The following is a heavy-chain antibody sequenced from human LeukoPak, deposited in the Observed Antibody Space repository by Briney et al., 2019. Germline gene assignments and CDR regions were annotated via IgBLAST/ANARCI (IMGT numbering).Heavy chain of an antibody. Sequence: GGSLRLSCAASGFTFSNYDMHWVRQAPGKGLEWVAVIWYDGSNKYYGDSVKGRFTISRDNSKNTLYLQMNSLRAEDTAVYYCARDTRDYYDSSGHYYVGTFDFWGQGTLVTVS. CDR2: IWYDGSNK. CDR1: GFTFSNYD. J-gene: IGHJ4*02. V-gene: IGHV3-33*01. D-gene: IGHD3-22*01. CDR3: ARDTRDYYDSSGHYYVGTFDF.